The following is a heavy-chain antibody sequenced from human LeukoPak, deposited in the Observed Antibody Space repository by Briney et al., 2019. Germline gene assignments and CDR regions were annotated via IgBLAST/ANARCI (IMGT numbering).Heavy chain of an antibody. D-gene: IGHD3-16*01. CDR2: IYSDDST. CDR3: ARAAPWGGDDY. J-gene: IGHJ4*02. Sequence: GGSLRLSCAASGFTVSSNYMSWVRQAPGQGLEWVSVIYSDDSTYYADSVKGRFTTSRDNAKDTLYLQMNSLRAEDTAVYYSARAAPWGGDDYWGQGTLVTASS. CDR1: GFTVSSNY. V-gene: IGHV3-66*02.